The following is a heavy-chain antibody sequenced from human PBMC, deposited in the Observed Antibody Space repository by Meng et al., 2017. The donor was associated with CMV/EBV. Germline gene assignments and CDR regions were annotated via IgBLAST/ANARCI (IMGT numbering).Heavy chain of an antibody. Sequence: ASVKVSCKASGYTFTGYYVHWVRQAPGQGLEWLGWINPNSGGTNYAQKFQGRVTMTRDTSMSTAYMELSSLRSEDTAVYYCARDESSSSGYYYYYGMDVWGQGTTVTVSS. J-gene: IGHJ6*02. CDR2: INPNSGGT. CDR3: ARDESSSSGYYYYYGMDV. D-gene: IGHD6-6*01. CDR1: GYTFTGYY. V-gene: IGHV1-2*02.